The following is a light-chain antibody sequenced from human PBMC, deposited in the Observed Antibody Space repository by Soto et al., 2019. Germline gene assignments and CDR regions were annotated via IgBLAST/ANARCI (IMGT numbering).Light chain of an antibody. V-gene: IGKV1-33*01. CDR3: QQYDHLPFT. CDR1: QDIKTY. J-gene: IGKJ3*01. Sequence: DIRMTQSPSYLSASVGDRVTITCQASQDIKTYLNWYQQKPGKAPKLLIYTTSDLQTGVSSRFSGGGSGTHFTFTITNMQPEDVATYYCQQYDHLPFTFGPGTKVDIK. CDR2: TTS.